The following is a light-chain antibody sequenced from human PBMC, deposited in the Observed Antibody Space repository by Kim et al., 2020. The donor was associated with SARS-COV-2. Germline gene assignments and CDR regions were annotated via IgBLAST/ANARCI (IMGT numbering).Light chain of an antibody. V-gene: IGLV3-1*01. CDR2: QDS. CDR3: QAWDSSTVV. Sequence: GSPGQTASITGSGDKLGDKYACWYQQKPGQSPVLVIYQDSKRPSGIPERFSGSNSGNTATLTISGTQAMDEADYYCQAWDSSTVVFGGGTQLTVL. CDR1: KLGDKY. J-gene: IGLJ2*01.